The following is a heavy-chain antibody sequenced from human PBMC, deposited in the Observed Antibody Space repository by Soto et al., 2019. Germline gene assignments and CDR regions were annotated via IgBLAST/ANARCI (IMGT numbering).Heavy chain of an antibody. CDR1: GYSFTSYW. Sequence: GESLKISCKGSGYSFTSYWIGWVRQMPGKGLEWMGIIYPGDSDTRYSPSFQGQVTISADKFISTAYLQWSSLKAADTAVYYCARRDGDILTGYYPVRWFDPWGQGTLVTVSS. D-gene: IGHD3-9*01. V-gene: IGHV5-51*01. CDR2: IYPGDSDT. CDR3: ARRDGDILTGYYPVRWFDP. J-gene: IGHJ5*02.